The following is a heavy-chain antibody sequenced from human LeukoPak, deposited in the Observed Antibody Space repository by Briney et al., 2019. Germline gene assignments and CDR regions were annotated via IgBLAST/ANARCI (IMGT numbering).Heavy chain of an antibody. V-gene: IGHV3-74*01. D-gene: IGHD2/OR15-2a*01. CDR1: GMYW. CDR3: VSFYETY. J-gene: IGHJ4*02. CDR2: INSDGSWT. Sequence: GGSLRLSCAASGMYWMHWVRQAPGKGLVWVSHINSDGSWTSYADSVKGRFTISKDNAKNTVYLQMSNLRVEDTAVYYCVSFYETYWGRGTLVTVSS.